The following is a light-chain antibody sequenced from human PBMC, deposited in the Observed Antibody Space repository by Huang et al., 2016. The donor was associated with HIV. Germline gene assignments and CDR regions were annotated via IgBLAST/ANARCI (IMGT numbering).Light chain of an antibody. CDR3: QQRSNWAT. CDR2: DAS. V-gene: IGKV3-11*01. CDR1: QSVGDY. Sequence: EIVLTQSPATLSLSPGDRATLSCRASQSVGDYLAWYQQKSGQTPRLLIYDASNRATGIPARFSVSGSGTDFTLTISSLEPDDFAVYYCQQRSNWATFGQGTKVEI. J-gene: IGKJ1*01.